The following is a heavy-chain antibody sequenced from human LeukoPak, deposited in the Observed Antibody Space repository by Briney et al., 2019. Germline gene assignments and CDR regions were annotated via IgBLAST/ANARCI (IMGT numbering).Heavy chain of an antibody. D-gene: IGHD4-23*01. Sequence: PGGSLRLSCAASGFTFSNYWMHWARQGPGKGLVWVSRINSDGRLTIYAASVTGRFTISRDNAKNTLYLQMNSLRAEDTAVYYCARDLRTPSDANIAIDYWGQGTLVTVSS. CDR2: INSDGRLT. CDR1: GFTFSNYW. J-gene: IGHJ4*02. CDR3: ARDLRTPSDANIAIDY. V-gene: IGHV3-74*01.